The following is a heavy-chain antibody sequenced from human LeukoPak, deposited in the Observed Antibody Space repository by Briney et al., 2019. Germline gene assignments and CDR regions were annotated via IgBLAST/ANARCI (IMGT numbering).Heavy chain of an antibody. V-gene: IGHV4-4*07. D-gene: IGHD5-18*01. Sequence: SETLPLTCTVSGDSMSRYYWAWIRQPAGKGLEWIGRIYSSGSTNYNPSLKNRVTMSVDKSKNQLSLKLNFVTAADTAVYYCARDRGGYTYSHDYWGQGTLVTVSS. CDR2: IYSSGST. CDR3: ARDRGGYTYSHDY. CDR1: GDSMSRYY. J-gene: IGHJ4*02.